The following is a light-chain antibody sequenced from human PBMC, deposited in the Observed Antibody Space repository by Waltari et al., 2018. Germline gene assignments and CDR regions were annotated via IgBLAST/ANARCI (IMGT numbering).Light chain of an antibody. Sequence: EILMTQSPATLSVSPGERATLSCRASQSISRNLAWYQQKPGQAPRLLIYGASTRAPGIPARFSGSGSGTEFTLTISSLQSEDFAVYYCQQYNNWWTFGQGTKLEI. V-gene: IGKV3-15*01. J-gene: IGKJ2*01. CDR1: QSISRN. CDR3: QQYNNWWT. CDR2: GAS.